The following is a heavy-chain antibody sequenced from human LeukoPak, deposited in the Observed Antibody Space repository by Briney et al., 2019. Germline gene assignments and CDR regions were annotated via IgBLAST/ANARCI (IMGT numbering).Heavy chain of an antibody. CDR3: VRVRGYWLVRGYLDY. CDR2: IYYSGAN. J-gene: IGHJ4*02. Sequence: PSETLSLTCTVSGGSMSSSSYYWGWIRQSPGKGLEWIGSIYYSGANHYNPSLKSRVTMSVDTSKNQFSVKLTSVTATGTAVYYCVRVRGYWLVRGYLDYWGQGTQVTVSS. D-gene: IGHD6-19*01. CDR1: GGSMSSSSYY. V-gene: IGHV4-39*02.